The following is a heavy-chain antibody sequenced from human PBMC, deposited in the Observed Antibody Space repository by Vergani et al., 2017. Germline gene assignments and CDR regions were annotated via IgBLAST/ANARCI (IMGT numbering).Heavy chain of an antibody. Sequence: EVQLVESGGGLVQPGGSLRLSCAASGFTFSSYWMSWVRQAPGKGLEWVANIKQDGSEKYYVDSVKGRFTISRDNAKNSLYLQMNSLRAEDTAVYYCARDPELLSGSYVRWYFDFWGRGTLVTVSS. V-gene: IGHV3-7*01. CDR1: GFTFSSYW. CDR2: IKQDGSEK. D-gene: IGHD1-26*01. J-gene: IGHJ2*01. CDR3: ARDPELLSGSYVRWYFDF.